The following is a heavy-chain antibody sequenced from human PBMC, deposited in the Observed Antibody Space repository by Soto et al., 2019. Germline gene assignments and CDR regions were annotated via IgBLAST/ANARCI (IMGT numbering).Heavy chain of an antibody. D-gene: IGHD3-10*01. J-gene: IGHJ6*01. Sequence: PGDALNISCKFSGYILTSDFICLVRQMGGKGLEWMGIIYPGDSDTRYSPSFQGQVTISADKSISTAYLQWSSLKASDTEMYYCARLKYGSGSYIYGMDVWGQGTTVTVSS. CDR1: GYILTSDF. CDR2: IYPGDSDT. CDR3: ARLKYGSGSYIYGMDV. V-gene: IGHV5-51*01.